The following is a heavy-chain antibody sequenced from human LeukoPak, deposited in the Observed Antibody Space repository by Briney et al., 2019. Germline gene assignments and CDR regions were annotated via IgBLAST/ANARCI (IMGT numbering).Heavy chain of an antibody. D-gene: IGHD3-22*01. CDR2: INPSGGST. CDR3: ARDPHSYYYDSSGYKYYFNY. J-gene: IGHJ4*02. Sequence: ASVKVSCKASGYTFTSYYMHWVRQAPGQGLEWMGIINPSGGSTSYAQKLQGRVTMTTDTSTSTAYMDLRSLRSDDTAVHYCARDPHSYYYDSSGYKYYFNYWGQGTLVTVSS. CDR1: GYTFTSYY. V-gene: IGHV1-46*01.